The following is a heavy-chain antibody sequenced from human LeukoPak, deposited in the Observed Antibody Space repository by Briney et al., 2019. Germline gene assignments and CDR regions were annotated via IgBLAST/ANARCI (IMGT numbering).Heavy chain of an antibody. CDR1: GYSFSTHW. D-gene: IGHD2-15*01. CDR2: INPSGGFT. J-gene: IGHJ4*02. V-gene: IGHV1-46*01. Sequence: ASVKVSCKASGYSFSTHWMHWVRQAPGQGLEWMGIINPSGGFTSYARKLQGRVTVTRDMSTSTVYMELSNLRSEDTAVYYCARGSLSVVAATLGFDYWGQGTLVTVSS. CDR3: ARGSLSVVAATLGFDY.